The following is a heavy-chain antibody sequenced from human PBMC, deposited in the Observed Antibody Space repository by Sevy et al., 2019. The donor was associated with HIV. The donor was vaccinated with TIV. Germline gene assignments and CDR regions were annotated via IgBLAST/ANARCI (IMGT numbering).Heavy chain of an antibody. CDR1: GFTFSSYG. CDR2: IRYDGSNK. CDR3: AKDVCSGSSTSCYSNAFDI. Sequence: GGSLRLSCAASGFTFSSYGMHWVRQAPGKGLEWVASIRYDGSNKYYADSVKGRFTISRDNSKNTLYLQMNSLRAEDTAVYYCAKDVCSGSSTSCYSNAFDIWGQGTMVTVSS. V-gene: IGHV3-30*02. J-gene: IGHJ3*02. D-gene: IGHD2-2*02.